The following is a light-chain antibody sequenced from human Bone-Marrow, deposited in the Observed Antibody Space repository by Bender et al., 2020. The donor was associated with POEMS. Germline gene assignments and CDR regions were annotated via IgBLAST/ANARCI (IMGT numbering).Light chain of an antibody. Sequence: QSVLTQPPSASGTPGQRVTISCSGGSSNIGTYYVNWYQQRPGTAPELVISKNDQRPSGVPDRLSGSKSGTSASLTISGLRSEDEAVYYCATWDDSLGGYVIFGGGTLLTVL. CDR3: ATWDDSLGGYVI. CDR1: SSNIGTYY. V-gene: IGLV1-47*01. J-gene: IGLJ2*01. CDR2: KND.